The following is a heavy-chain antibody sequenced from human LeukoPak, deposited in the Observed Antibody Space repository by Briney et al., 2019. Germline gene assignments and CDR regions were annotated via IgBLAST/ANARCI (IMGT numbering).Heavy chain of an antibody. CDR2: ISGSGGST. V-gene: IGHV3-23*01. D-gene: IGHD5-12*01. Sequence: GGSLRLTCAASGFTFSSYAMSWVRQAPGKGLEWVSAISGSGGSTYYADSVKGRFTISRDNSKNTLYLQMNSLRAEDTAVYYCVGFIVATINFDYWGQGTLVTVSS. J-gene: IGHJ4*02. CDR3: VGFIVATINFDY. CDR1: GFTFSSYA.